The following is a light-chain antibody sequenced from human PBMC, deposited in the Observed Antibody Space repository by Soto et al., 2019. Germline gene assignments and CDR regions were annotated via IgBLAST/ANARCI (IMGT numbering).Light chain of an antibody. V-gene: IGKV1-39*01. CDR1: QGIRND. J-gene: IGKJ4*01. CDR2: AAS. Sequence: DIQITQSPSSLSASVGDRVTITFRASQGIRNDLGWYQQKPGKAPKRLIYAASSLQSGVPSRFSGIGSGTDFTLSISSLQPEDFATYYCQQSYSGPLTFGGGTKVDIK. CDR3: QQSYSGPLT.